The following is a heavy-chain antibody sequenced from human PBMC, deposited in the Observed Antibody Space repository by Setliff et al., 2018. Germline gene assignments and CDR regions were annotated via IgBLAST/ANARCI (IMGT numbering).Heavy chain of an antibody. Sequence: PGGSLRLSCAASGFTFSSYTMNWVRQAPGKGLEWVSYISSSGSTIYYADSVEGRFSISRDNAKNSLYLQMNSLRGEDTAVYYCARQDDFWSGQDFDYLGQGTLVTVSS. D-gene: IGHD3-3*01. V-gene: IGHV3-48*01. CDR3: ARQDDFWSGQDFDY. J-gene: IGHJ4*02. CDR2: ISSSGSTI. CDR1: GFTFSSYT.